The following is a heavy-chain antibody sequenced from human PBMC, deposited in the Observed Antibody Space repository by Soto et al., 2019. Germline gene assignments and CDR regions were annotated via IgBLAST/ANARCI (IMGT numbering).Heavy chain of an antibody. V-gene: IGHV3-7*05. CDR3: ARDFWAYYFNWFDP. CDR1: GFTFSSYW. Sequence: GGSLRLSCAASGFTFSSYWMSWVRQAPGKGLEWVANIKQDGSEKYYVDSVKGRFTISRDNAKNSLYLQMNSLRAEDTAVYYCARDFWAYYFNWFDPWGQGTLVTVSS. J-gene: IGHJ5*02. D-gene: IGHD3-22*01. CDR2: IKQDGSEK.